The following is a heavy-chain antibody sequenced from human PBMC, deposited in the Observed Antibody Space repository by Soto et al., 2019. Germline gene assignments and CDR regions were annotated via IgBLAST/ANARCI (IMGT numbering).Heavy chain of an antibody. CDR1: GFIFGSKF. D-gene: IGHD1-20*01. Sequence: PGGSLRLSCAASGFIFGSKFMYWVRQAPGKGLVGVSRINLDGSSTAYADAVKGRFTISSDNAKNTLYLQMNSLRAEDTAVYYCTSYSWNPATDYWGQGTQVTVSS. CDR2: INLDGSST. CDR3: TSYSWNPATDY. V-gene: IGHV3-74*01. J-gene: IGHJ4*02.